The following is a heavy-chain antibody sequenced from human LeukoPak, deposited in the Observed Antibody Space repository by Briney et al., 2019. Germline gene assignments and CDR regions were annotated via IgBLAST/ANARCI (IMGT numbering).Heavy chain of an antibody. V-gene: IGHV3-9*01. CDR1: GFTFDDYA. CDR2: ISWKSGSI. Sequence: SLRLSCAASGFTFDDYAMHWARRAPGKGREWVSGISWKSGSIGYADSVKGRFAISRDNAKNSLYLQMNSLRAEDTALYYCAKDIGSGSYYDFDYWGQGTLVTVSS. J-gene: IGHJ4*02. CDR3: AKDIGSGSYYDFDY. D-gene: IGHD3-10*01.